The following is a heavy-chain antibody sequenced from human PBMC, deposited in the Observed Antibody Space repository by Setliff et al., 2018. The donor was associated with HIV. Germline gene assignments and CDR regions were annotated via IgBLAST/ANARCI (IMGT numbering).Heavy chain of an antibody. CDR1: GGSINSRSYF. CDR3: ARDLRITLFGGDVYYYYGMDV. J-gene: IGHJ6*02. CDR2: VYYSGST. D-gene: IGHD3-3*01. Sequence: SETLSLTCTVSGGSINSRSYFWAWIRQPTGKGLEWVGSVYYSGSTYHNPSLKNRLTISVDTSKNLFSLRLNNVTAADTGAYYCARDLRITLFGGDVYYYYGMDVWGQGTTVTVSS. V-gene: IGHV4-39*02.